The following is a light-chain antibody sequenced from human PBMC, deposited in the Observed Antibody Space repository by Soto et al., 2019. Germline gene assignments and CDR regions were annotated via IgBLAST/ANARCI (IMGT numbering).Light chain of an antibody. CDR1: QSFRGL. CDR3: QQRSDWQVT. Sequence: EVLLTQSPVTLSLSPWEIATLSCSASQSFRGLLAWYQQKPGQAPRLLIYDASNRATGIPARFSGSGSGTDFTLTISSLQPEDFAVYYCQQRSDWQVTFGQRTRLAI. V-gene: IGKV3-11*01. CDR2: DAS. J-gene: IGKJ5*01.